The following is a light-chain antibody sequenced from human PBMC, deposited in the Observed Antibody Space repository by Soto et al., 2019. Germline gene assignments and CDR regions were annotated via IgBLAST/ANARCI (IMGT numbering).Light chain of an antibody. CDR2: SIF. V-gene: IGKV3-15*01. Sequence: EIVMTQSPGTLSVFPGERVTLSCRASQSVNGYLYWFLHKPGPAPTLVLQSIFTRAIAAPARFSGSGCETELTLTLSSLKSEDFEVSYCQQYNNWRPWTFGQGTKVDIK. CDR1: QSVNGY. CDR3: QQYNNWRPWT. J-gene: IGKJ1*01.